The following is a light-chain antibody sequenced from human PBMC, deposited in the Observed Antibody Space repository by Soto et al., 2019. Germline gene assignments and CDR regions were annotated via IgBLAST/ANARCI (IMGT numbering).Light chain of an antibody. CDR1: SSDVGTYNY. J-gene: IGLJ3*02. V-gene: IGLV2-11*01. CDR3: AAWDDSLRGWV. CDR2: DVS. Sequence: QSALTQPRSVSGPPGQSVSISCSGTSSDVGTYNYVSWYQQHPGKAPKLMIYDVSKRPSGVPDRFSGSKSGNTASLTISGLQAEDEADYYCAAWDDSLRGWVFGGGTKLTVL.